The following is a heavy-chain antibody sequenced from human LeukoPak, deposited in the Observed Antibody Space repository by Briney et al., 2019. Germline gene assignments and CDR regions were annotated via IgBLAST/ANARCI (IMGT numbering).Heavy chain of an antibody. CDR2: ISGSGGST. J-gene: IGHJ6*02. CDR3: AKHLHYYYYHMDV. Sequence: GGSLRLSCAASGFTFSSYAMSWVRQAPGKGLEWVSAISGSGGSTYYADSVKGRFTISRDNSENTLYLQMNSLRAEDTAVYYCAKHLHYYYYHMDVWGQGTTVTVSS. V-gene: IGHV3-23*01. CDR1: GFTFSSYA.